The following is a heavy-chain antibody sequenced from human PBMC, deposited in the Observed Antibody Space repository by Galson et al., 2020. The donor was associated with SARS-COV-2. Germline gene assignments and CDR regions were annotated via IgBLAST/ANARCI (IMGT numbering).Heavy chain of an antibody. V-gene: IGHV3-30*18. Sequence: GRSLRLSCAASGFIFSNYGMHWVRQAPGKGLEWVAVTSSDETNKHYADSVKGRFTISRDNSKNTLYLQMNSLRAEDTAVYYCAKKMDGSYYELSDYWGQGTLVTVSS. J-gene: IGHJ4*02. CDR1: GFIFSNYG. D-gene: IGHD1-26*01. CDR2: TSSDETNK. CDR3: AKKMDGSYYELSDY.